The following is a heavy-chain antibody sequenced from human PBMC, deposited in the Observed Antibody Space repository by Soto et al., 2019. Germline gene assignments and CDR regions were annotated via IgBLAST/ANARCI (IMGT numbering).Heavy chain of an antibody. CDR2: IIPIFGTA. CDR3: AREQKNYYDSSGIRGAFDI. J-gene: IGHJ3*02. CDR1: GGTFSSYA. Sequence: QVQLVQSGAEVKKPGSSVKVSCKASGGTFSSYAISWVRQAPGQGLEWMGGIIPIFGTANYAQKFQGRVTITADESTSTAYMELSSLRSEDTAVYYCAREQKNYYDSSGIRGAFDIWVQGTMVTVSS. D-gene: IGHD3-22*01. V-gene: IGHV1-69*01.